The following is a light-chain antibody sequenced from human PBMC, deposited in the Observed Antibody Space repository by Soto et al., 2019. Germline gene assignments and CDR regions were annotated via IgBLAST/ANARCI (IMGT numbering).Light chain of an antibody. CDR1: QSIQSD. CDR2: GAS. V-gene: IGKV3D-15*02. Sequence: DIEMTESPAALSVTARERAALSCRASQSIQSDLAWYQQKPGQAPRLLIYGASSRATGTPDRFSGSGSGTYFTLTIRRLQPEDFAVYYCQQYDTSPPLTFGGGTMV. J-gene: IGKJ4*01. CDR3: QQYDTSPPLT.